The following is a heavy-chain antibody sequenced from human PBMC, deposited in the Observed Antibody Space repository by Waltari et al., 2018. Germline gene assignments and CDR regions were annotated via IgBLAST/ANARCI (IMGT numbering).Heavy chain of an antibody. D-gene: IGHD6-19*01. V-gene: IGHV1-8*03. J-gene: IGHJ3*02. Sequence: QVQLVQSGAEVKKPGASVKVSCKASGYTFTSYDINWVRPATGQGLEWMGWMNHNRGNTGYAQKFQGRVTITRNTSISTAYMELSSLRSEDTAVYYCASSGWYRGDAFDIWGQGTMVTVSS. CDR3: ASSGWYRGDAFDI. CDR1: GYTFTSYD. CDR2: MNHNRGNT.